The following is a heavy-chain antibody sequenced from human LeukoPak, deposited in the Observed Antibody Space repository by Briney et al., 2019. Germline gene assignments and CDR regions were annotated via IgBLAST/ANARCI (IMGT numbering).Heavy chain of an antibody. V-gene: IGHV4-34*01. CDR2: INHSGST. Sequence: PSETLSLTCAVYGGSFSGYYWNWIRQSPGKGLEWIGEINHSGSTNYNPSLKSRVTISVDTSKNQFSLNLSSVTAADTAVYYCARGGYSGKDYNNWGQGTLVTVSS. D-gene: IGHD5-12*01. CDR1: GGSFSGYY. J-gene: IGHJ4*02. CDR3: ARGGYSGKDYNN.